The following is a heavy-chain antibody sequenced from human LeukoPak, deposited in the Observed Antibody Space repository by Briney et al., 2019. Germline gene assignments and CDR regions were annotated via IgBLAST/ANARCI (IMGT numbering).Heavy chain of an antibody. J-gene: IGHJ3*02. V-gene: IGHV3-30-3*01. CDR3: ARGLLTSGAFDI. CDR1: RFTFSSYA. D-gene: IGHD3-10*01. CDR2: ISHDGSNN. Sequence: PGRSLRLSCAVSRFTFSSYAMHWVRQAPGKRLEWVAVISHDGSNNFYADSVKGRFTISRDNSKNTLYLQMNSLRAEDTAVYYCARGLLTSGAFDIWVQGTIVTVSS.